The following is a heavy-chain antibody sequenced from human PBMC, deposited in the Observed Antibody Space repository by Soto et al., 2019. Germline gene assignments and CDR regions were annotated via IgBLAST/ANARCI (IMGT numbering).Heavy chain of an antibody. Sequence: PGGSLRLSCAASGFTFSSYGMHWVRQAPGKGLEWVAVIWYDGSNKYYADSVKGRFTISRDNSKNTLYLQMNSLRAEDTAVYYCARGYSSGWFAFDIWGQGTMVTVSS. V-gene: IGHV3-33*01. J-gene: IGHJ3*02. CDR1: GFTFSSYG. D-gene: IGHD6-19*01. CDR2: IWYDGSNK. CDR3: ARGYSSGWFAFDI.